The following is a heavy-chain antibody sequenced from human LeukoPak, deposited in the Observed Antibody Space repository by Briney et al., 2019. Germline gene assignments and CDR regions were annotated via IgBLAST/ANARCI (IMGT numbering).Heavy chain of an antibody. V-gene: IGHV4-4*09. Sequence: SETLSLTCTVSGGSISSYYWSWIRQPPGKGLEWIGYIYTSGSTNYNPSLKSRVTISVDTSKNQFSLKLSSVTAADTAVCYCARPVLGYYYMDVWGKGTTVTVSS. CDR1: GGSISSYY. CDR3: ARPVLGYYYMDV. D-gene: IGHD2-15*01. CDR2: IYTSGST. J-gene: IGHJ6*03.